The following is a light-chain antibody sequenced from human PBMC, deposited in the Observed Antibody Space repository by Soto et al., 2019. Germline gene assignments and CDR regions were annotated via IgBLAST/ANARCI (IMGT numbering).Light chain of an antibody. V-gene: IGLV2-11*01. CDR3: CSYAGSYTV. J-gene: IGLJ1*01. CDR1: SSDVGGYNY. CDR2: DVS. Sequence: QSVLTQPRSVSGSPGQSVTISCTGTSSDVGGYNYVSWYQQHPGKAPKLMIYDVSKRPSGVPDRFSGSKSGNMASLTISGLQAEDEADYYCCSYAGSYTVLGTGTKVTV.